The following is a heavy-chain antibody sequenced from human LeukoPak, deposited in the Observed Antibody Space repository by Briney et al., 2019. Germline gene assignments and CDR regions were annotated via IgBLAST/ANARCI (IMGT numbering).Heavy chain of an antibody. D-gene: IGHD6-13*01. CDR1: GFTFSSYW. CDR3: ARGGGIVGIEAAGRQGIDY. V-gene: IGHV3-7*01. Sequence: GGSLRLSCAASGFTFSSYWMSWVRQAPGKGLVWVANIKQDGSDKYYVDSVKGRFTISRDNAKNSLYLQMNSLRAEDTAVYYCARGGGIVGIEAAGRQGIDYWGQGTLVTVSS. CDR2: IKQDGSDK. J-gene: IGHJ4*02.